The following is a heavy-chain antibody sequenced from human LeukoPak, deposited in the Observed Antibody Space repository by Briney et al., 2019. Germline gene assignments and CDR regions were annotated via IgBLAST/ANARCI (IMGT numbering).Heavy chain of an antibody. V-gene: IGHV4-59*08. CDR2: ISDIGSI. CDR3: AGHHPRNTVDF. J-gene: IGHJ4*02. CDR1: GGSISSYY. D-gene: IGHD2/OR15-2a*01. Sequence: SETLSLTCPGSGGSISSYYWSWIRQPPGKGLEWIAYISDIGSINYNPSLKSRVTISLDTSKNQFSLKLSSVTAADTAVYYCAGHHPRNTVDFWGQGTLVTVSS.